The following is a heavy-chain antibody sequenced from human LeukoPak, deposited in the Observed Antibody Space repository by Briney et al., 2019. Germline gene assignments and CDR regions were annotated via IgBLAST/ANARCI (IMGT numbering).Heavy chain of an antibody. V-gene: IGHV1-18*01. J-gene: IGHJ5*02. CDR3: ARYPALLWFGESENWFDP. D-gene: IGHD3-10*01. Sequence: GASVKVSCKASGYTFTSYCILWVRQAPGQGLEGMGWSSAYNGNTNYAQKLQGRVNMTTDTSTSTAYMELRSLRSDDTAVYYCARYPALLWFGESENWFDPWGQGTLVTVSS. CDR2: SSAYNGNT. CDR1: GYTFTSYC.